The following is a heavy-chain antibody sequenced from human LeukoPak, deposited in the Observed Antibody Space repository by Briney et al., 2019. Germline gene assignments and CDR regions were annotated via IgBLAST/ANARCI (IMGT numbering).Heavy chain of an antibody. D-gene: IGHD3-22*01. CDR2: ISSSSSYI. CDR1: GFTFSRYS. V-gene: IGHV3-21*01. J-gene: IGHJ4*02. CDR3: AREYYYDSIGDY. Sequence: GGSLRLSCATSGFTFSRYSMNWVRQAPGKGREWVSSISSSSSYIYYADSVKGRFTISRDNAKNSLYLQTNSLRAEDTAVYYCAREYYYDSIGDYWGQGTLVTVSS.